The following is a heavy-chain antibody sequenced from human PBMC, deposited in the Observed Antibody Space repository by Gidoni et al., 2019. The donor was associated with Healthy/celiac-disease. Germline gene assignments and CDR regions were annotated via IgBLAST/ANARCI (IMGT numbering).Heavy chain of an antibody. Sequence: EVQLVESGGGLVQPGGSLRLSCAASGFTFSSYEMNWVRQAPGKGLEWVSYISSSGSTIYYADSVKGRFTISRDNAKNSLYLQMNSLRAEDTAVYYCARNYYDSKDYYYYGMDVWGQGTTVTVSS. CDR3: ARNYYDSKDYYYYGMDV. CDR2: ISSSGSTI. D-gene: IGHD3-22*01. CDR1: GFTFSSYE. V-gene: IGHV3-48*03. J-gene: IGHJ6*02.